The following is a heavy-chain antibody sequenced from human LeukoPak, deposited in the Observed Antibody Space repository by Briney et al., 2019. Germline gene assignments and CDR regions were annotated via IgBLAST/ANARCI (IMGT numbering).Heavy chain of an antibody. Sequence: GGSLRLSCAASGFTFSSYGMVWVRQAPGKGLEWVAVISYDGSNKYYADSVKGRFTISRDNSKNTLYLQMNSLRAEDTAVYYCAQGKYSSSWTDYFDYWGQGTLVTVSS. CDR3: AQGKYSSSWTDYFDY. CDR1: GFTFSSYG. J-gene: IGHJ4*02. V-gene: IGHV3-30*18. CDR2: ISYDGSNK. D-gene: IGHD6-13*01.